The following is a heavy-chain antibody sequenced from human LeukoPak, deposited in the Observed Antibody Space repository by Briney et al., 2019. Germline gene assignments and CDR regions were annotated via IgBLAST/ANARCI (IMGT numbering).Heavy chain of an antibody. D-gene: IGHD1-1*01. CDR2: VYHTGST. V-gene: IGHV4-59*01. CDR1: DDSITMYY. J-gene: IGHJ6*03. Sequence: PSETLSLTCSVSDDSITMYYWTWIRQPPGKGLEWIGYVYHTGSTNFNPSLNGRVSISRDTTKNLFSLRLRSVTAADTAVYFCARGRVSSSTWYSTSYYYFYMDVWGKGTTVTVSS. CDR3: ARGRVSSSTWYSTSYYYFYMDV.